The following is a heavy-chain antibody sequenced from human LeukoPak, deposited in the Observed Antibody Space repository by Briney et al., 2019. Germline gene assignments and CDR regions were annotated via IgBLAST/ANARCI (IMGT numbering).Heavy chain of an antibody. J-gene: IGHJ4*02. CDR2: ISYDGSNK. CDR1: GFTFSSYA. D-gene: IGHD2-15*01. V-gene: IGHV3-30-3*01. Sequence: PAGGYLRLSCAASGFTFSSYAMHWVRQAPGKGLEWVAVISYDGSNKYYADSVKGRFTISRDNSKNTLYLQMNSLRAEDTAVYYCARVSLGGLSRPDDYWGQGTLVTVSS. CDR3: ARVSLGGLSRPDDY.